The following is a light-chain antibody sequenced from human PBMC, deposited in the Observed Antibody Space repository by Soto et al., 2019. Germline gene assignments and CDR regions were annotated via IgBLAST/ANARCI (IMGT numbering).Light chain of an antibody. CDR3: QPYNRYSEA. CDR1: QTISSW. J-gene: IGKJ1*01. Sequence: STLSGSVGDRVTITCRASQTISSWLAWYQQKPGKAPKLLIYKASTLKSGVPSRFSGSGSGTEFTLTISSLQPDDFATYYCQPYNRYSEAFIQGPTVDNK. V-gene: IGKV1-5*03. CDR2: KAS.